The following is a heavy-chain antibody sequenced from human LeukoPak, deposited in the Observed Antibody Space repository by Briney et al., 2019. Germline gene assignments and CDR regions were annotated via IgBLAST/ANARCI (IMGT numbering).Heavy chain of an antibody. CDR2: IYPGDSDT. V-gene: IGHV5-51*01. CDR1: GFSFTSYW. D-gene: IGHD2-21*02. CDR3: AREAYCGGDCYLDAFDI. J-gene: IGHJ3*02. Sequence: GESLQISCKGSGFSFTSYWIGCVRQLPGKGLEWMGIIYPGDSDTRYSPSFQGQVTISADKSISTAYLQWSSLKASDTAMYYCAREAYCGGDCYLDAFDIWGQGTMVTVSS.